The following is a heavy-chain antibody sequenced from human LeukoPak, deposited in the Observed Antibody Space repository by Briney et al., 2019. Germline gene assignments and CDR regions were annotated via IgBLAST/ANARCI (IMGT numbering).Heavy chain of an antibody. CDR2: IYHSGST. D-gene: IGHD3-22*01. Sequence: SETLSLTCTVSGYSISSGYYWGWIRQPPGKGLEWFGSIYHSGSTYYNPSLKSRVTISVDTSKNQFSLKLSSVTAADTAVYYCARDRTYYYDSSGYMGLHDYWGQGTLVTVSS. V-gene: IGHV4-38-2*02. CDR3: ARDRTYYYDSSGYMGLHDY. J-gene: IGHJ4*02. CDR1: GYSISSGYY.